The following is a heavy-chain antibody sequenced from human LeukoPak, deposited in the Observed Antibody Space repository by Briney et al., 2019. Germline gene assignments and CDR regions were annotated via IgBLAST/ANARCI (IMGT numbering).Heavy chain of an antibody. V-gene: IGHV3-23*01. J-gene: IGHJ4*02. CDR3: VTPLGAFDY. D-gene: IGHD3-10*01. CDR2: ISGSGGST. CDR1: GFTFSSYG. Sequence: AGGSLRRSCAASGFTFSSYGMSWVRQAPGKGLEWVSAISGSGGSTYYADSVKGRFTISRDNSKNTLYLQMNSLRAEDTAVYYCVTPLGAFDYWGQGTLVTVSS.